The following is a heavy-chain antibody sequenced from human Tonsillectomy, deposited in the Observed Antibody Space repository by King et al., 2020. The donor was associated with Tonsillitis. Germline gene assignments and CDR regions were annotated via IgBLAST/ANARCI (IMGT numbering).Heavy chain of an antibody. J-gene: IGHJ5*02. Sequence: VTLKESGPVLVKPTETLTLTCTVSGFSLSNARMGVSWIRQPPGKALEWLAHIFSNDEKSYSTSLKSRLTISKETSKSQVVLTMTNMDPVDTATYYCARTRIFGVIITNWFDPWGQGTLVTVSS. V-gene: IGHV2-26*01. CDR2: IFSNDEK. CDR1: GFSLSNARMG. CDR3: ARTRIFGVIITNWFDP. D-gene: IGHD3-3*02.